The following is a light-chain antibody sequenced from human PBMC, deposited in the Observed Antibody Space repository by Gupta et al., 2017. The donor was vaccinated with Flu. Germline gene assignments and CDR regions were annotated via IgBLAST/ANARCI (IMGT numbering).Light chain of an antibody. CDR2: DAS. CDR3: QQRSTWLT. CDR1: QSVSSY. J-gene: IGKJ1*01. Sequence: EIVLTQSPATLSLSPGERATLSCRASQSVSSYLAWYQQKPGQAPRLLIYDASNRASGTPDRFSGSGSVKDFTLTSSSREPEDFAVYYWQQRSTWLTFGQGTKVEIK. V-gene: IGKV3-11*01.